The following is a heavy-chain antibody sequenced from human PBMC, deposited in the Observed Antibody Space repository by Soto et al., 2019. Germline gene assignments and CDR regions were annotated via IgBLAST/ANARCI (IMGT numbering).Heavy chain of an antibody. CDR3: ASHRGNTFGPYDY. Sequence: SETLSLTCAVSGASISSGNWWSWVRQSPGKGLEWLGEIYHSGSTNHNPSLKSRVTISVDKSRNQFSLKLGSMTAADTAVYFCASHRGNTFGPYDYWGQGTQVTVS. CDR1: GASISSGNW. D-gene: IGHD3-16*01. V-gene: IGHV4-4*02. CDR2: IYHSGST. J-gene: IGHJ4*01.